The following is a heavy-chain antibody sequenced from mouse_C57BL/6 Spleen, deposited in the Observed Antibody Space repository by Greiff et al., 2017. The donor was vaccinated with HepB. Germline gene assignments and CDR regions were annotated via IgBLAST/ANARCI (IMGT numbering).Heavy chain of an antibody. CDR3: ARCGRVDLLWPSWFAY. CDR1: GYTFTDHT. CDR2: IYPRDGST. Sequence: QVQLQQSDAELVKPGASVKISCKVSGYTFTDHTIHWMKQRPEQGLEWIGYIYPRDGSTKYNEKFKGKATLTADKSSSTAYMQLNSLTSEDSAVYFCARCGRVDLLWPSWFAYWGQGTLVTVSA. V-gene: IGHV1-78*01. J-gene: IGHJ3*01. D-gene: IGHD2-10*01.